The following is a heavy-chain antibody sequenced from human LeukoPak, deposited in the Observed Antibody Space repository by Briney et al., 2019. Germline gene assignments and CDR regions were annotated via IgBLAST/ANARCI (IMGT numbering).Heavy chain of an antibody. CDR3: ARWLIPMFPVRSKGMDA. CDR2: IYSGGST. D-gene: IGHD3-10*02. Sequence: GGSLRLSCAASGFTVSSNYMSWVRLAPGKGLEWVSVIYSGGSTYYADSVKGRFTISRDNSKNTLYLQMNSLRAEDTAVYYCARWLIPMFPVRSKGMDAGAKGTTVPVPS. V-gene: IGHV3-66*01. J-gene: IGHJ6*04. CDR1: GFTVSSNY.